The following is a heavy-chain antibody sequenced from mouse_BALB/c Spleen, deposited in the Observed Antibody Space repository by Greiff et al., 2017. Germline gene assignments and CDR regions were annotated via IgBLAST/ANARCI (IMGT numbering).Heavy chain of an antibody. V-gene: IGHV5-17*02. CDR1: GFTFSSFG. Sequence: EVHLVESGGGLVQPGGSRKLSCAASGFTFSSFGMHWVRHAPEKGLEWVAYISSGSSTIYYADTVKGRFTISRDNPKNTLFLQMTSLRSEDTAMYYCARDYGYGYAMDYWGQGTSVTVSS. J-gene: IGHJ4*01. D-gene: IGHD1-2*01. CDR2: ISSGSSTI. CDR3: ARDYGYGYAMDY.